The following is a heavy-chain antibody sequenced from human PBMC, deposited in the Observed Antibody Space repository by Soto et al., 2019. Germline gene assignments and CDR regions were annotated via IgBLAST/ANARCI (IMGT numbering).Heavy chain of an antibody. D-gene: IGHD3-10*01. CDR3: ASHTMVRGAYYYYMDV. V-gene: IGHV3-66*04. Sequence: GSLRLSCAASGFTVSSNYMSWVRQAPGKGLEWVSVIYSGGSTYYADSVKGRFTISRDNSKNTLYLQMNSLRAEDTAVYYCASHTMVRGAYYYYMDVWGKGTTVTVSS. CDR1: GFTVSSNY. J-gene: IGHJ6*03. CDR2: IYSGGST.